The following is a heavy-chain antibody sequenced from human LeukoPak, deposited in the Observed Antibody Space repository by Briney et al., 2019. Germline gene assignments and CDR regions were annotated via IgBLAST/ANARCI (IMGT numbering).Heavy chain of an antibody. CDR1: GGSISSFY. CDR3: ARHKVVRGVIGY. V-gene: IGHV4-59*01. J-gene: IGHJ4*02. Sequence: SETLSLTCTVSGGSISSFYWSWIRQPPGKGLEWIGYIYYSGSTNYNPSLKSRVTISVDTSKNQFSLKVSSVTAADTAVYYCARHKVVRGVIGYWGQGTLVTVSS. CDR2: IYYSGST. D-gene: IGHD3-10*01.